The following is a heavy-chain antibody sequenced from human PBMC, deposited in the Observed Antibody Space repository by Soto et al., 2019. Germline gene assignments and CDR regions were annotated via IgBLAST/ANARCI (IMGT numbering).Heavy chain of an antibody. D-gene: IGHD3-22*01. Sequence: PGESLKISCQTSGYSLNSYWIGWVRQMPGKGLEWMNIIHPADSDARYSPSFHGQVTVSVDTSIRTAYLQWGSLKASDTTIYYCVLTVQFSYEFWGRGTLVTVSS. CDR3: VLTVQFSYEF. J-gene: IGHJ4*02. V-gene: IGHV5-51*01. CDR2: IHPADSDA. CDR1: GYSLNSYW.